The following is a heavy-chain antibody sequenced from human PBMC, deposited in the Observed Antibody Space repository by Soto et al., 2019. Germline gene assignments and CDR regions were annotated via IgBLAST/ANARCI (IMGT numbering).Heavy chain of an antibody. CDR2: ISSGGGNT. Sequence: EVQLLESGGGLVQPGGSLRLSCVASGLTFSSYAMSWVRQGPGKGLEWVSVISSGGGNTYYADSVKGRFTISRDNSKNTFYLRMNNLRADDTAVYFCAKYWQEVSGFGMDVWGQGTTVTVSS. J-gene: IGHJ6*01. V-gene: IGHV3-23*01. D-gene: IGHD2-15*01. CDR3: AKYWQEVSGFGMDV. CDR1: GLTFSSYA.